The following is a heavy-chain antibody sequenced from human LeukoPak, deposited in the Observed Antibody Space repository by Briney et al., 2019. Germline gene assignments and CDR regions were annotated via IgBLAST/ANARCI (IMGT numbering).Heavy chain of an antibody. CDR3: AKAEGSGNQPFDY. V-gene: IGHV3-23*01. CDR1: GFTFSSYA. J-gene: IGHJ4*02. CDR2: VSGGGGTT. Sequence: GGSLRLSCAASGFTFSSYAMSWVRQAPGKGLQWVSFVSGGGGTTYYADSVKGRFTVSRDNSKNTLYLQMSSLRAEDTAVYYCAKAEGSGNQPFDYWGQGTLVTVSS. D-gene: IGHD3-10*01.